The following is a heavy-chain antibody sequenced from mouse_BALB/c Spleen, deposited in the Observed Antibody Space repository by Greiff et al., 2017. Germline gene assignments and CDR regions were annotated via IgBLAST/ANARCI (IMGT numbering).Heavy chain of an antibody. V-gene: IGHV1S135*01. D-gene: IGHD2-14*01. J-gene: IGHJ2*01. Sequence: VQLQQSGPELMKPGASVKISCKASGYSFTSYYMHWVKQSHGKSLEWIGYIDPFNGGTSYNQKFKGKATLTVDKSSSTAYMHLSSLTSEDSAVYYCAREDVRPQGYFDYWGQGTTLTVSS. CDR1: GYSFTSYY. CDR3: AREDVRPQGYFDY. CDR2: IDPFNGGT.